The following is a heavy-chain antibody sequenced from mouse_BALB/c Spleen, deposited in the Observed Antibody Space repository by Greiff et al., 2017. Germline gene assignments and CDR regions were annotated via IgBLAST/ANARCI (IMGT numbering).Heavy chain of an antibody. J-gene: IGHJ4*01. V-gene: IGHV2-2*02. CDR3: ARRGDGNYPYYYAMDY. D-gene: IGHD2-1*01. CDR2: IWSGGST. CDR1: GFSLTSYG. Sequence: QVQLQQSGPGLVQPSQSLSITCTVSGFSLTSYGVHWVRQSPGKGLEWLGVIWSGGSTDYNAAFISRLSISKDNSKSQVFFKMNRLQANDTAIYYCARRGDGNYPYYYAMDYWGQGTSVTVSS.